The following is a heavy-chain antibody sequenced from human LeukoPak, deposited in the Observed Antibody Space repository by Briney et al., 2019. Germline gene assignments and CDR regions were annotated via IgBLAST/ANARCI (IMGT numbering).Heavy chain of an antibody. CDR2: INPDGNKK. J-gene: IGHJ4*02. Sequence: GGSLRLSCAASGFAFNSQTMSWVRQAPGKGLEWVASINPDGNKKYSADSVKGRFTISRDNAENSLYLQMNSLRVEDTAFYYCARDLAYSRLDYWGQGMLVTVSS. D-gene: IGHD5-18*01. CDR3: ARDLAYSRLDY. V-gene: IGHV3-7*01. CDR1: GFAFNSQT.